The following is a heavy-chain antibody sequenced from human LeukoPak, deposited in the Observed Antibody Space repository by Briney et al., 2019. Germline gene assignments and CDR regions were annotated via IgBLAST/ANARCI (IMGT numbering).Heavy chain of an antibody. CDR3: ARTEYYFDH. CDR2: VYYSGST. V-gene: IGHV4-59*01. D-gene: IGHD3-10*01. CDR1: VDSISSYY. Sequence: SETLSLTCTVSVDSISSYYWSWIRQPPGKGLEWIGYVYYSGSTHYNPSLKSRLTTSADTSKNQFSLKLSSVTTADTAVYYCARTEYYFDHWGQGTLVTVSS. J-gene: IGHJ4*02.